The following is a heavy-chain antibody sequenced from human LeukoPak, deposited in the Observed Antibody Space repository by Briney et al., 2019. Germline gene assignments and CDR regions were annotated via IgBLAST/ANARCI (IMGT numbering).Heavy chain of an antibody. CDR1: GYTFTSYG. J-gene: IGHJ4*02. CDR3: ARDVRFSV. D-gene: IGHD3-10*01. Sequence: ASVKLSCKASGYTFTSYGISWVRQAPGQGLEWMGWISSYNGNTNYAQKLQGRVTITADKSTSTAYMELSSLRSEETSVYYCARDVRFSVWGQGTLVTVSS. V-gene: IGHV1-18*01. CDR2: ISSYNGNT.